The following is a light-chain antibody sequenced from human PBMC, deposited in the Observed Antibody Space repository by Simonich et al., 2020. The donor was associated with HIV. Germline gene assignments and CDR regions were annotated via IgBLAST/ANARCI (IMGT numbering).Light chain of an antibody. Sequence: QSALTQPASVSGSPGQAITISCTGTSRDVGGYNLVSWYQQHPGKAPKLMIFYVSKRPSGISHRFSASKSGNTASLTISGLQARDEADYYCSSYTGSNTVVFGGGTKLTVL. J-gene: IGLJ2*01. CDR2: YVS. CDR3: SSYTGSNTVV. V-gene: IGLV2-14*01. CDR1: SRDVGGYNL.